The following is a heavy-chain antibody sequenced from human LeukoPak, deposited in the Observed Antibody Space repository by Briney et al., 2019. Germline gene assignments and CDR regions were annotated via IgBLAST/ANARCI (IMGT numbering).Heavy chain of an antibody. CDR1: GFTFDDYA. D-gene: IGHD3-22*01. J-gene: IGHJ4*02. Sequence: GGSLRLSCAASGFTFDDYAMHWVRQAPGKGLEWVSGISWNSGSIGYADSVKGRFTISRDNAKNSLYLQMNSLRAEDMALYYCAKDGTRYDSSGYYSHLDYWGQGRQVTVSS. V-gene: IGHV3-9*03. CDR2: ISWNSGSI. CDR3: AKDGTRYDSSGYYSHLDY.